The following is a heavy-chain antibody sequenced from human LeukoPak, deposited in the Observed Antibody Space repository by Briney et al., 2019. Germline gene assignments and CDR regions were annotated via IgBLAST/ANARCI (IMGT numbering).Heavy chain of an antibody. CDR2: IIPIFGTA. V-gene: IGHV1-69*05. Sequence: SVKVSCKASGGTFSSYAISWVRQAPGQGLEWMGRIIPIFGTANYAQKFQGRVTITTDESTSTAYMELSSLRSEDTAVYYCARRTMVRGVIIYYYMDVWGKGTTVTVSS. CDR1: GGTFSSYA. CDR3: ARRTMVRGVIIYYYMDV. J-gene: IGHJ6*03. D-gene: IGHD3-10*01.